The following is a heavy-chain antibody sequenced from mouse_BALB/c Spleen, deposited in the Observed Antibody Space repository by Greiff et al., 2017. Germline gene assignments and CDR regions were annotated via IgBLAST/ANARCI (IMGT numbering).Heavy chain of an antibody. CDR2: IDPSDSYT. CDR3: ARGGGNPGWYFDV. D-gene: IGHD2-1*01. Sequence: QVQLQQPGAELVKPGASVKLSCKASGYTFTSYWMHWVKQRPGQGLEWIGEIDPSDSYTNYNQKFKGKATLTVDKSSSTAYMQLSSLTSEDSAVYYCARGGGNPGWYFDVWGAGTTVTVSS. V-gene: IGHV1-69*02. CDR1: GYTFTSYW. J-gene: IGHJ1*01.